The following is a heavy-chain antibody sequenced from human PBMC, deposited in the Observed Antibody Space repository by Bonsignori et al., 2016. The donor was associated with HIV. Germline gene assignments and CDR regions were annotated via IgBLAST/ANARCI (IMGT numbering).Heavy chain of an antibody. CDR1: GGTFSSYA. J-gene: IGHJ1*01. CDR3: ARSAQSSGDHNHPEFFQ. CDR2: IIPIFDST. Sequence: QVQLVQSGAELKKPGSSVTVSCKASGGTFSSYAVNWVRQAPWRGLEWMGGIIPIFDSTDYAQKFQGRLTINADDSTNTVFMQLSSLTSDDTAMFYCARSAQSSGDHNHPEFFQ. V-gene: IGHV1-69*01. D-gene: IGHD4-17*01.